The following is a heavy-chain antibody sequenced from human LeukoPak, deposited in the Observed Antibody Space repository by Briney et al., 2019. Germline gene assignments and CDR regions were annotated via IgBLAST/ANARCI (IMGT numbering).Heavy chain of an antibody. D-gene: IGHD3-10*01. CDR3: ARGIRFVYPRDLLGYYGSGSYYDY. J-gene: IGHJ4*02. V-gene: IGHV4-31*03. CDR2: IYYSGST. CDR1: GGSISSGDYY. Sequence: PSQTLSLTCTVSGGSISSGDYYCSWIRQHPGKGLEWIGYIYYSGSTYYTPSLKSRVTISIDTSETQFSLKLNSVTAADTAVYYCARGIRFVYPRDLLGYYGSGSYYDYWGLGTLVTVST.